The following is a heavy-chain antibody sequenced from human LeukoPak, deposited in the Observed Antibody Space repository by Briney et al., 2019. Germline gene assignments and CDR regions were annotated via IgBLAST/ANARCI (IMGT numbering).Heavy chain of an antibody. CDR1: GFTFSSYE. CDR3: AREDYGDPVGTFDY. D-gene: IGHD4-17*01. V-gene: IGHV3-48*03. J-gene: IGHJ4*02. Sequence: GGSLGLSCAASGFTFSSYEMNWVRQAPGKGLEWVSYISSSGSTIYYADSVKGRFTISRDNAKNSLYLQMNSLRAEDTAVYYCAREDYGDPVGTFDYWGQGTLVTVSS. CDR2: ISSSGSTI.